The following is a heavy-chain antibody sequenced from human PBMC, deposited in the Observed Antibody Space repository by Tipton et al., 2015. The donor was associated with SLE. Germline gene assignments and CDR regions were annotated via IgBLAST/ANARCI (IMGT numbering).Heavy chain of an antibody. J-gene: IGHJ3*02. Sequence: TLSLTCTVSGGSISSSGYYWGWIRQPPGKGLEWIGNIYYSGSTNYNPSLKSRVTISVDTSKNHFSLKLSSVTAADTAVYYCARHDGQWDAFDIWGQGTVVTVSS. CDR3: ARHDGQWDAFDI. D-gene: IGHD6-19*01. CDR1: GGSISSSGYY. V-gene: IGHV4-61*05. CDR2: IYYSGST.